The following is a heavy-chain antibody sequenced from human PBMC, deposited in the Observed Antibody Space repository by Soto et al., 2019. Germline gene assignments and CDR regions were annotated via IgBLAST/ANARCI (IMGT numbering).Heavy chain of an antibody. J-gene: IGHJ3*02. V-gene: IGHV1-69*13. Sequence: SVKVSCKASGGTFSSYAISWVRQAPGQGLEWMGGIIPIFGTANYAQKFQGRVTITADESTSTAYMELSSLRSEDTAVYYCARLRVGYGGNSAHAFDSWGQRTMVTVSS. CDR2: IIPIFGTA. CDR3: ARLRVGYGGNSAHAFDS. D-gene: IGHD2-21*02. CDR1: GGTFSSYA.